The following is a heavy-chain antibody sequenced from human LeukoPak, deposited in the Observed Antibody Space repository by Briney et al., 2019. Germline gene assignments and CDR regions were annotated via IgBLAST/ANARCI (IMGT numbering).Heavy chain of an antibody. CDR3: ARTPKTVAAPRWFFDL. Sequence: SQTLSLTCTVSGGSISSGSYYWSWIRQPAGKGLEWIGRIYTSGSTNYNPSLKSRVTISVDTSKNQFSLKLSSVTAADTAVYYCARTPKTVAAPRWFFDLWGRGTLVTVSS. CDR2: IYTSGST. CDR1: GGSISSGSYY. J-gene: IGHJ2*01. D-gene: IGHD6-13*01. V-gene: IGHV4-61*02.